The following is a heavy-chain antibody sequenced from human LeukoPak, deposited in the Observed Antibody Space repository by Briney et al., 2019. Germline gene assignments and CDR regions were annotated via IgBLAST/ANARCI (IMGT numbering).Heavy chain of an antibody. CDR2: ISGCGGST. Sequence: PGGSLRLSCVASGFTFSTYGMSWVRQAPGKGLEWVSAISGCGGSTYHADSVKGRFTISRDNSKNTLYLQMTSLRAEDTAVYYCAKDGGEYYDILTGYYPRLYYMDVWGKGTTVTISS. CDR1: GFTFSTYG. J-gene: IGHJ6*03. CDR3: AKDGGEYYDILTGYYPRLYYMDV. V-gene: IGHV3-23*01. D-gene: IGHD3-9*01.